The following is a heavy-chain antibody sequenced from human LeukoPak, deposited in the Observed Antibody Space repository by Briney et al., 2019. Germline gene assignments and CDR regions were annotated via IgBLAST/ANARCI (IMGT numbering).Heavy chain of an antibody. CDR1: GGSISTYY. D-gene: IGHD3-10*01. J-gene: IGHJ4*02. CDR3: ARVGSYCFEY. V-gene: IGHV4-59*01. CDR2: IDYIGAT. Sequence: SETLSLTCTVSGGSISTYYWSWIRQPPGKGLEWIGYIDYIGATNYNPSLKSRVTMSVDTSKHQFSLKLSSVTAADTAVYYCARVGSYCFEYWGQGTLVTVSS.